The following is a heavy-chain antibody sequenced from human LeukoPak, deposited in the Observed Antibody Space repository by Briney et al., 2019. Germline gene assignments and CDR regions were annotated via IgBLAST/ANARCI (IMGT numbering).Heavy chain of an antibody. CDR1: GGSISSYY. V-gene: IGHV4-59*08. Sequence: PSGTLSLTCTVSGGSISSYYWSWIRQPPGKGLEWIGYIYYSGSTNYNPSLKSRVTISVDTSKNQFSLKLSSVTAADTAVYYCAGWDAFGIWGQGTMVTVSS. J-gene: IGHJ3*02. CDR3: AGWDAFGI. CDR2: IYYSGST.